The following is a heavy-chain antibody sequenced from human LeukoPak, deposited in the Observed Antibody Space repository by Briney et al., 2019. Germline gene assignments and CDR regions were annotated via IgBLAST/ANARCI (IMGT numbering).Heavy chain of an antibody. Sequence: GESLKISCKGSGYSFSSYWIAWVRQMPGKGLEWMGIIYPRDSRTTYSPSFQGQVTISVDKSISTAYLQWSSLKASDTAMYYCASPPTRECSSISCPLSYWGQGTLVTVSS. D-gene: IGHD2-2*01. J-gene: IGHJ4*02. V-gene: IGHV5-51*01. CDR1: GYSFSSYW. CDR3: ASPPTRECSSISCPLSY. CDR2: IYPRDSRT.